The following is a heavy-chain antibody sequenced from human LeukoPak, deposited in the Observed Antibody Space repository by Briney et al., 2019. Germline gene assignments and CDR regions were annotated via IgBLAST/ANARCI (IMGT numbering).Heavy chain of an antibody. CDR2: ISGSGGRT. D-gene: IGHD2-2*01. Sequence: GGSLRLSCAASGFTFSNYAMTWVRQAPGKGLGWVSGISGSGGRTYYADSVKGRFTISRDNSKNTLYLQMNSLRAEDTAVYYCAKGFSIVVVPAAMSYWGQGTLVTVSS. CDR3: AKGFSIVVVPAAMSY. J-gene: IGHJ4*02. V-gene: IGHV3-23*01. CDR1: GFTFSNYA.